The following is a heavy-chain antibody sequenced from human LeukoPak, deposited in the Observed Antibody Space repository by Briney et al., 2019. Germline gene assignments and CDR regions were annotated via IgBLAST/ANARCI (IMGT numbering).Heavy chain of an antibody. V-gene: IGHV3-21*01. J-gene: IGHJ4*02. CDR1: GFTFSSYG. Sequence: PGGSLRLSCAASGFTFSSYGMTWVRQAPGKGLEWVSSISSSSSYIFYADSVKGRFTISRDNAKNSLYLQMNSLRAEDTAVYYCARDPLDYDSSGQQAFDYWGQGTLVTVSS. D-gene: IGHD3-22*01. CDR2: ISSSSSYI. CDR3: ARDPLDYDSSGQQAFDY.